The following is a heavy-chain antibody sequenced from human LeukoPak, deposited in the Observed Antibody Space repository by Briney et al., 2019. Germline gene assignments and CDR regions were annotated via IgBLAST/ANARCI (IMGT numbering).Heavy chain of an antibody. J-gene: IGHJ4*02. CDR2: FDPEDGET. Sequence: GASVKVSCKVSGYTLTELSMHWVRQAPGKGLEWMGGFDPEDGETIYAQKFQGRVTMTEDTSTDTAYMELSSLRSEDTAVYYCATGPYYYDSSGYDYWGQGTLVTVSS. CDR3: ATGPYYYDSSGYDY. V-gene: IGHV1-24*01. D-gene: IGHD3-22*01. CDR1: GYTLTELS.